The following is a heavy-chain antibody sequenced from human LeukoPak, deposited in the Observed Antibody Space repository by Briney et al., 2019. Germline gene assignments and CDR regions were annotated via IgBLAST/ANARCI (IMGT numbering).Heavy chain of an antibody. CDR1: GGSFSGYY. V-gene: IGHV4-34*01. Sequence: SETLSLTCAVYGGSFSGYYWSWIRQPPGKGLEWIGEINHSGSTNYNPSLKSRVTISVDTSKNQFSLKLSSVTAADTAVYYCASARRDYSLNWFDPWGQGTLVTVSS. D-gene: IGHD2-15*01. J-gene: IGHJ5*02. CDR2: INHSGST. CDR3: ASARRDYSLNWFDP.